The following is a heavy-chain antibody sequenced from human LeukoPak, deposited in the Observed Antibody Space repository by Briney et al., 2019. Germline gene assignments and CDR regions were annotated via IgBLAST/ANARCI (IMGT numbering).Heavy chain of an antibody. CDR2: IYYSGST. V-gene: IGHV4-59*07. D-gene: IGHD3-10*01. Sequence: SDTLSLTCTVSCGYISSYYWIWIPQPPGKALEWLGYIYYSGSTNYNPSLKSRVPISVDTSNNQFSLNLSSVTAADTAVYYWARTTMVRGTYYMDVWGKGTTVTISS. CDR1: CGYISSYY. J-gene: IGHJ6*03. CDR3: ARTTMVRGTYYMDV.